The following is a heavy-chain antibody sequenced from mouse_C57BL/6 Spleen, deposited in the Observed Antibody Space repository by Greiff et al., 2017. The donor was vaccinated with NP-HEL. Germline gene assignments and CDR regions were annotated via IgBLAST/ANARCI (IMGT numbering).Heavy chain of an antibody. D-gene: IGHD1-1*01. CDR1: GFTFSSYA. J-gene: IGHJ2*01. CDR3: AREGITSYYFDY. Sequence: EVMLVESGGGLVKPGGSLKLSCAASGFTFSSYAMSWVRQTPEKRLEWVATISDGGSYTYYPDNVKGRFTISRDNAKNNLYLQMSHLKSEDTAMYYCAREGITSYYFDYWGQGTTLTVSS. CDR2: ISDGGSYT. V-gene: IGHV5-4*01.